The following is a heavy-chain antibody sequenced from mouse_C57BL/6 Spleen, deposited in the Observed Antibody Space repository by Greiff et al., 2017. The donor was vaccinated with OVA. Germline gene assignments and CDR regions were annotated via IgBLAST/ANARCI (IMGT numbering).Heavy chain of an antibody. Sequence: EVQLQQSGAELVRPGASVKLSCTASGFNIKDDYMHWVKLRPEQGLAWIGWIDPENGDTEYASKFQGKATITADTSSNTAYLQISSLTYEDTTVYYCTTDGSSQDYFDYWGQGTTLTVSS. D-gene: IGHD1-1*01. J-gene: IGHJ2*01. CDR2: IDPENGDT. CDR1: GFNIKDDY. V-gene: IGHV14-4*01. CDR3: TTDGSSQDYFDY.